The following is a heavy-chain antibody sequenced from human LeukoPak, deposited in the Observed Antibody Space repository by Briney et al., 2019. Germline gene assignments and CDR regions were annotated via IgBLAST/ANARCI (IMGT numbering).Heavy chain of an antibody. Sequence: GGSLRLSCSASGFAFSTYWMNWARQAPGRGLEWVTNIKQDGSEKYYLDSVKGRYTISRDNAKNSQHLQMTSRRADDTAVYYCARDWGGGSRATYWGQGTLVTVSS. D-gene: IGHD2-15*01. CDR1: GFAFSTYW. J-gene: IGHJ4*02. CDR3: ARDWGGGSRATY. V-gene: IGHV3-7*05. CDR2: IKQDGSEK.